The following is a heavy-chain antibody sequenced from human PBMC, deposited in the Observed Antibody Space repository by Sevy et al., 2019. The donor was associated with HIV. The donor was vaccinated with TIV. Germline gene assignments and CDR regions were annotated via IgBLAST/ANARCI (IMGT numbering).Heavy chain of an antibody. CDR1: GFTFRSYT. CDR2: IKSDGSST. Sequence: GGSLRLSCVASGFTFRSYTMKWVRQAPGKGLVWVSRIKSDGSSTSYADSVKGRFTISRDNAKNTLYLQMNSLRAEDTAVYYCARDRSGSYHVSDNWFDPWGQGTLVTVSS. V-gene: IGHV3-74*01. CDR3: ARDRSGSYHVSDNWFDP. D-gene: IGHD1-26*01. J-gene: IGHJ5*02.